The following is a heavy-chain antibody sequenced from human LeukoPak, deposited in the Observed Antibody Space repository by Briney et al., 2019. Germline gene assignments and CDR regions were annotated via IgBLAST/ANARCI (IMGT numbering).Heavy chain of an antibody. D-gene: IGHD1-26*01. Sequence: GGSLRLSCAASGFTFSGYWMSWVRQAPGKGLEWVANIKQDGSEKYYVDSVKGRFTISRDNAKNSLFLQMNSLRAEDTAVYYCAKERGLSGSQLDYWGQGTLVTVSS. V-gene: IGHV3-7*01. CDR3: AKERGLSGSQLDY. CDR1: GFTFSGYW. J-gene: IGHJ4*02. CDR2: IKQDGSEK.